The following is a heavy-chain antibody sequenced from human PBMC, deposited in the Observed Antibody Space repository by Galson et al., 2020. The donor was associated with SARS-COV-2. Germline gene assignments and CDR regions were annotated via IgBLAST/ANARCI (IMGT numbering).Heavy chain of an antibody. CDR1: GTPIRSGSYS. CDR3: ARLHYGEYAPEAFDI. D-gene: IGHD4-17*01. CDR2: ISHRGGT. Sequence: SETLSPTCAVSGTPIRSGSYSWNWTRQPPGKGLEWIGYISHRGGTYYNPSLKSRVTISGDRSKNQFSLRLSSVTAADTAVYYCARLHYGEYAPEAFDIWGPGTRVTVAS. V-gene: IGHV4-30-2*01. J-gene: IGHJ3*02.